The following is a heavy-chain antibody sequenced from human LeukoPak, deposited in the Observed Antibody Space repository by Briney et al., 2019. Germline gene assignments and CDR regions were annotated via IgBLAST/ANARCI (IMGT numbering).Heavy chain of an antibody. CDR3: SRGGANDL. D-gene: IGHD4/OR15-4a*01. CDR2: IFTSGSA. Sequence: SETLSLTCTVVGGSITSDYWSWIRQPAGKGLEWMGRIFTSGSAAYNPSLKSRVTMSLDTSKNQVFLKLSSVTAADTAAYFCSRGGANDLWGQGTLVTVSS. V-gene: IGHV4-4*07. CDR1: GGSITSDY. J-gene: IGHJ5*02.